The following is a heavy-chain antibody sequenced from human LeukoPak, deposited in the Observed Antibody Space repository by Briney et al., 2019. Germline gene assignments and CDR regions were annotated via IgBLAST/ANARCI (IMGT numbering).Heavy chain of an antibody. Sequence: GGSLRLSCAASGFTFSSYWMHWVRHAPGKGLVWVSRINTDGSSTSYADSVKGRFTISRDNSKNTLYLQMNSLRAEDTAVYYCAKRGSSWYYYYYYMDVWGKGTTVTVSS. J-gene: IGHJ6*03. CDR3: AKRGSSWYYYYYYMDV. D-gene: IGHD6-13*01. V-gene: IGHV3-74*01. CDR1: GFTFSSYW. CDR2: INTDGSST.